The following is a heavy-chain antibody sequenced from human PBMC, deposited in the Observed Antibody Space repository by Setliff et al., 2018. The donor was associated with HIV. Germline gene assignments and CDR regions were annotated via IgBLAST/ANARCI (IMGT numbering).Heavy chain of an antibody. CDR2: IYYSGST. V-gene: IGHV4-31*03. CDR3: AGEFKYNRDSSGMGFYP. J-gene: IGHJ5*02. CDR1: GVAISSGVYH. Sequence: SETLSLTCSVSGVAISSGVYHWSWIRQHPGKGLEWIGYIYYSGSTFYNPSLNGRVSISADTSENQFFLKLTAVTAADTATYYCAGEFKYNRDSSGMGFYPWGPGKLVTVSS. D-gene: IGHD3-22*01.